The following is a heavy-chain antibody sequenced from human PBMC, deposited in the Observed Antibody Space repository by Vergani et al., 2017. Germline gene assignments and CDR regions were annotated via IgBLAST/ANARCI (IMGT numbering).Heavy chain of an antibody. CDR1: GFTFDDYA. V-gene: IGHV3-9*01. CDR3: AKLDAYDFWSGSYFDY. D-gene: IGHD3-3*01. CDR2: ISWNSGRI. J-gene: IGHJ4*02. Sequence: EVQLLESGGGLVQPGGSLRLSCAASGFTFDDYAMHWVRQAPGKGLEWVSGISWNSGRIGYADSVKGRFTISRENAKNSLYLQMNSLRAEDTALYVCAKLDAYDFWSGSYFDYWGQGTLVTVSS.